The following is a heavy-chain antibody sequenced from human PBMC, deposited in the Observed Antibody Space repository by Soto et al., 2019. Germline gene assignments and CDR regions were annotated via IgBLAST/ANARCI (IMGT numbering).Heavy chain of an antibody. CDR3: AREKDLILGGYAFGY. Sequence: QVQLQESGPRLVKPSETLSLACSVSDSSMSPYYWTWFRQAPGKGLEWIGHLLYRGTATYNPALKRRVTISLDTSKKQVSLKLSSVIAADTAVYYCAREKDLILGGYAFGYWGPGTLVTVSS. CDR1: DSSMSPYY. D-gene: IGHD1-26*01. J-gene: IGHJ3*01. V-gene: IGHV4-59*01. CDR2: LLYRGTA.